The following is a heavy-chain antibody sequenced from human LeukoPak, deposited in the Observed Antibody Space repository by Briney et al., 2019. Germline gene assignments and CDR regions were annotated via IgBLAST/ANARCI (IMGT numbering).Heavy chain of an antibody. CDR1: GFTFDDYA. Sequence: PGGSLRLSCAASGFTFDDYAMHWVRQAPGKGLECVSLISWDGDSTYYSDSVKGRFTISRDNAKNSLYLQMNSLRAEDTSIYYCARRGPYFDYWGQGILVTVSS. D-gene: IGHD3-10*01. CDR2: ISWDGDST. CDR3: ARRGPYFDY. J-gene: IGHJ4*02. V-gene: IGHV3-43D*03.